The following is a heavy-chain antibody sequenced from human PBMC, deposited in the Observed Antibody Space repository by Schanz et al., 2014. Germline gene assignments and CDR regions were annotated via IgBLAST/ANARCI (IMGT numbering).Heavy chain of an antibody. V-gene: IGHV1-18*04. D-gene: IGHD3-9*01. CDR2: ISGYNGNT. J-gene: IGHJ4*02. Sequence: QVQLVQSGGEVKKPGASVKVSCKASGYTFRHYGISWLRQAPGQGLEWMGYISGYNGNTNYAPKVQDRVTMTTDTSMSTAYMELRSLRSDDTAVYYCARGWGYDALTGYVFWGQGTLVTVSS. CDR1: GYTFRHYG. CDR3: ARGWGYDALTGYVF.